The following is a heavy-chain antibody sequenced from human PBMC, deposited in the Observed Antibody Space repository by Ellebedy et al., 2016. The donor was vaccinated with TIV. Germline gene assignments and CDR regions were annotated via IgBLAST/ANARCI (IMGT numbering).Heavy chain of an antibody. V-gene: IGHV4-34*01. CDR2: INHSGSA. CDR1: GGSFSGYY. D-gene: IGHD6-13*01. CDR3: ARGKFAAAGIDY. Sequence: MPGGSLRLSCAVYGGSFSGYYWSWIRQPPGKGLEWIGEINHSGSANYNPSLESRVTISVDTSKNQFSLKLTSVTAADTAVYYCARGKFAAAGIDYWGQGTLVTVSS. J-gene: IGHJ4*02.